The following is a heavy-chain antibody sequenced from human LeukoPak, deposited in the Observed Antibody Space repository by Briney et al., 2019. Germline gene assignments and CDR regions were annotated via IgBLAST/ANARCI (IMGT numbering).Heavy chain of an antibody. CDR2: ISSSSSPI. CDR1: GFTFSSYS. J-gene: IGHJ4*02. V-gene: IGHV3-48*01. CDR3: ARSRYDVVYFDY. Sequence: GGSLRLSCAASGFTFSSYSMNWVRQAPGKGLEWVSYISSSSSPIYYADSVKGRFTISRDNAKNSLYLQMNSLRAEDTAVYYCARSRYDVVYFDYWGQGTLVTVSS. D-gene: IGHD3-3*01.